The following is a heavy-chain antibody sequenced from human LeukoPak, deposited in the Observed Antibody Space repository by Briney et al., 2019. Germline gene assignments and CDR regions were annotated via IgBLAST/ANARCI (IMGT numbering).Heavy chain of an antibody. J-gene: IGHJ4*02. D-gene: IGHD6-19*01. V-gene: IGHV3-7*05. Sequence: QPGGSLRLSCATSGFIFNYYAMSWVRQAPGKGLEWVANIKQDGSEMYYVDSVKGRFTISRDNAKNSLFLQMNSLRVEDTALYYCARDMSFSTSGWYGELDNWGQGTLVTVSS. CDR1: GFIFNYYA. CDR2: IKQDGSEM. CDR3: ARDMSFSTSGWYGELDN.